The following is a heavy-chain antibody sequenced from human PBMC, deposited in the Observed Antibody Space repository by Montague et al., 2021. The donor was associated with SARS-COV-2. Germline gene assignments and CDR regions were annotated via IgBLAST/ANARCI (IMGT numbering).Heavy chain of an antibody. CDR1: GGSISSSTYY. D-gene: IGHD3-22*01. CDR2: LYNGGTT. CDR3: ARTSKLRESSLGNYYYPAMDF. Sequence: SETLSLTCNVSGGSISSSTYYWGWICQPPGKGLEWIGNLYNGGTTYYSPSLKSRVTISVDTSKNHFSLNMASVTAADTAVYYCARTSKLRESSLGNYYYPAMDFWGQGTTVTVSS. J-gene: IGHJ6*02. V-gene: IGHV4-39*02.